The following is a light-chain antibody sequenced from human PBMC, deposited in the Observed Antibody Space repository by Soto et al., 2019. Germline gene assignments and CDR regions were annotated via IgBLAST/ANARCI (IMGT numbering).Light chain of an antibody. Sequence: EIVLTQSPGTLSLSPGESATLSCRANQVVSSSYLAWYQQKPGQAPRLLIYHASDRAIGIPDRFSGSGSGTDFTLTITRLEPEDFALFYCQQYHNSILMFGQGTKVEIK. CDR1: QVVSSSY. CDR2: HAS. V-gene: IGKV3-20*01. J-gene: IGKJ1*01. CDR3: QQYHNSILM.